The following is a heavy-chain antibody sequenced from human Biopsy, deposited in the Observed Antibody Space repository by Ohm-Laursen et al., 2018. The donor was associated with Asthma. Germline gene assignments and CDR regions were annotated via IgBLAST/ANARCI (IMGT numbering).Heavy chain of an antibody. CDR2: IYYSGST. CDR3: ARAVSSSSYWYFDL. J-gene: IGHJ2*01. D-gene: IGHD6-6*01. V-gene: IGHV4-39*02. Sequence: GTLSLTCIVSGDATSTSGSYWGWIRQSPGKGLEWIGSIYYSGSTYYNPSLESRVTISADTSKNHFSLKVTSVTAADTAVYYCARAVSSSSYWYFDLWGRGDLVTVSS. CDR1: GDATSTSGSY.